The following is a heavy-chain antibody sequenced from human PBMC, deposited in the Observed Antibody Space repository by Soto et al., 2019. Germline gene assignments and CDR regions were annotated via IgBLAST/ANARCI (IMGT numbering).Heavy chain of an antibody. Sequence: EVQLVQSGAEMKKPGESLRISCESFGYTFTSHWISWVRQRPGKGLEWMGRIDPSDSYTNYGPSFEGHVTMSVDMASNTAYLQLSSLKASDTAIYYCARLSTMVYYFDYWGQGPLVTVSS. J-gene: IGHJ4*02. CDR3: ARLSTMVYYFDY. CDR1: GYTFTSHW. D-gene: IGHD3-10*01. V-gene: IGHV5-10-1*01. CDR2: IDPSDSYT.